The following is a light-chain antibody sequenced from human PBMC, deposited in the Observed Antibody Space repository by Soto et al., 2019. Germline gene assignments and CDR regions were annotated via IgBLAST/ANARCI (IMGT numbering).Light chain of an antibody. V-gene: IGKV1-39*01. CDR3: QQSATTPLT. CDR2: AGS. J-gene: IGKJ4*01. CDR1: QSISTN. Sequence: DIQVTQSPSSLSASVGDRVTITCRASQSISTNLNWYQQKPGKAPKLLIYAGSTLQSGVPSRFSGSGSGTDFPLTISSLQPEDCATYYCQQSATTPLTFGGGTRVEIK.